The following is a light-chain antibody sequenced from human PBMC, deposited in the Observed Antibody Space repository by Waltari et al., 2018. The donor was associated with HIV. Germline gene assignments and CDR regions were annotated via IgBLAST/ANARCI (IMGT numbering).Light chain of an antibody. CDR3: QSYDISLSASVV. V-gene: IGLV1-40*01. Sequence: QSMLTQPPSVSGAPGQRVTTSCPGSSSTIGADYDVHWPQQIPGTAPKLLISGNKNRPSGVPDRFSASKSGTSASLTISGLQAEDEADYFCQSYDISLSASVVFGGGTRLTVL. CDR1: SSTIGADYD. CDR2: GNK. J-gene: IGLJ2*01.